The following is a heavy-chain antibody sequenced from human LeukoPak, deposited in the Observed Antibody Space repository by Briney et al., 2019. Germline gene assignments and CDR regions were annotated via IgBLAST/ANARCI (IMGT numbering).Heavy chain of an antibody. CDR3: AKHMVRGVNFDY. J-gene: IGHJ4*02. CDR2: ISGSGGST. CDR1: GFTFSSYA. D-gene: IGHD3-10*01. V-gene: IGHV3-23*01. Sequence: GGSLRLSCAASGFTFSSYAMSWVGQAPGKGLEWVSAISGSGGSTYYADSVKGRFTISRDNSKNTLYLQMNSLRAEDTAVYYCAKHMVRGVNFDYWGQGTLVTVSS.